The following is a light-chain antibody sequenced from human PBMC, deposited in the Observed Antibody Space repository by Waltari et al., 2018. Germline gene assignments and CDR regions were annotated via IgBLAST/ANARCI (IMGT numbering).Light chain of an antibody. CDR2: DAS. CDR1: QGINNY. J-gene: IGKJ4*01. CDR3: QQYNISPPT. Sequence: TCPASQGINNYLAWFQQKPGKAPKSLIYDASTLYSGVSSNFSGSGSGTDFTLTISSLQPEDIGTYYCQQYNISPPTFGGGTKVEIK. V-gene: IGKV1-16*02.